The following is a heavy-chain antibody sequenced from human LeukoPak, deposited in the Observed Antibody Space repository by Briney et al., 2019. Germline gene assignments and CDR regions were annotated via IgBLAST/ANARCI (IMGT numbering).Heavy chain of an antibody. CDR1: GFTFSSYE. D-gene: IGHD3-3*01. CDR3: ARDSYREIGITIFGVVSTPIDY. Sequence: PGGSLRLSCAASGFTFSSYEMNWVRQAPGKGLEWVSYISSSGSTIYYADSVKGRFTISRDNAKNSLYLQMNSLRAEDTAVYYCARDSYREIGITIFGVVSTPIDYWGQGTLVTVSS. J-gene: IGHJ4*02. V-gene: IGHV3-48*03. CDR2: ISSSGSTI.